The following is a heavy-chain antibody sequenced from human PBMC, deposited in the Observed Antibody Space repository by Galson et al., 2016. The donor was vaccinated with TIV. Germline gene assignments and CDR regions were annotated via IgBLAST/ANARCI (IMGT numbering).Heavy chain of an antibody. J-gene: IGHJ4*02. D-gene: IGHD1-26*01. CDR1: GGSINSDGYH. CDR3: AREHSGTSFGPCDY. CDR2: IYSSGST. Sequence: TLSLTCTVSGGSINSDGYHWSWIRQSAGKEPEWIGRIYSSGSTNYNPSLWSRVTISLDVSRNQFSLKLSSVTAADTAVYYCAREHSGTSFGPCDYWAREPWSPSPQ. V-gene: IGHV4-61*02.